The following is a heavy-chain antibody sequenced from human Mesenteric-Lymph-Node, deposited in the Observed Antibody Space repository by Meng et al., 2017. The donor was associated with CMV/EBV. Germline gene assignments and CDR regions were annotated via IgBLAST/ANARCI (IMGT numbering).Heavy chain of an antibody. Sequence: ASVKVSCKASGYTFTGYYMHWVRQAPGQGLEWMGWMNPNSGNTGYAQKFQGRVTMTRNTSISTAYMELSSLRSEDTAVYYCARGYDSSGYHLDYWGQGTLVTVSS. D-gene: IGHD3-22*01. CDR2: MNPNSGNT. CDR3: ARGYDSSGYHLDY. V-gene: IGHV1-8*02. CDR1: GYTFTGYY. J-gene: IGHJ4*02.